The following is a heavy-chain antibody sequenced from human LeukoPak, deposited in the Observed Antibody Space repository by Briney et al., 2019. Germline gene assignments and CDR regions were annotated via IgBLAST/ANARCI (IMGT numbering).Heavy chain of an antibody. CDR1: GFTFSSYG. CDR2: IWYDGSNK. D-gene: IGHD2-15*01. V-gene: IGHV3-33*01. Sequence: GSLRLSCAASGFTFSSYGMHWVRQAPGKGLEWVAVIWYDGSNKYYADSVKGRFTISRDNAENSLYLQMNSLTAEDTAVYYCARDAYCSGGSCYVYWGQGTLVTVSS. CDR3: ARDAYCSGGSCYVY. J-gene: IGHJ4*02.